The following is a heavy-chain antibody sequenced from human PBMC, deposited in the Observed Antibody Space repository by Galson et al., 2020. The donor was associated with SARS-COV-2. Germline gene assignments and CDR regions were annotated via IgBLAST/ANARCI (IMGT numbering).Heavy chain of an antibody. CDR1: GYTFTSYG. CDR2: TSAYRGNT. V-gene: IGHV1-18*04. J-gene: IGHJ4*02. Sequence: ASVKVSCKTAGYTFTSYGIGWVRQAPGQGLEWMGWTSAYRGNTNYAQKFQGRVTMTTDTSTTTAYMELRSLTADDTAVYFCARGQTVYCSATSCYNHFEYWGQGTLVTVSS. D-gene: IGHD2-2*02. CDR3: ARGQTVYCSATSCYNHFEY.